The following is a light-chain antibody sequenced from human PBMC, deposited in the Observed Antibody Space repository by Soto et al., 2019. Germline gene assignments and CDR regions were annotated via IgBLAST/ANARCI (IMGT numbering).Light chain of an antibody. Sequence: QPVLTQPPSASGTPGQRVTISCSGSSSNIGVNTVNWYQHVPGTAPTLVIYSNNQRPSGVPDRFSGSRSGTSASLAISGLQSEDEADYYCAAWDDNMSGGHYIFGTGTKLTVL. J-gene: IGLJ1*01. V-gene: IGLV1-44*01. CDR2: SNN. CDR3: AAWDDNMSGGHYI. CDR1: SSNIGVNT.